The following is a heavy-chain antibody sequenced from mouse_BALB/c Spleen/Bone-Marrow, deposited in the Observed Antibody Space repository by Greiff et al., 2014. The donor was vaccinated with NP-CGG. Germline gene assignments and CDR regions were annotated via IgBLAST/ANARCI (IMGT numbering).Heavy chain of an antibody. CDR1: GFNIKDTY. V-gene: IGHV14-3*02. CDR2: IDPANGNT. D-gene: IGHD1-1*01. CDR3: AIYYYGSSGFAY. J-gene: IGHJ3*01. Sequence: EVQLVESGAELVKPGASVKLSCTASGFNIKDTYMHWVKQRPEQGLEWIGRIDPANGNTKYDPKSQGKATITADTSSNTAYLQLSSLTSEDTAVYYCAIYYYGSSGFAYWGQGTLVTVSA.